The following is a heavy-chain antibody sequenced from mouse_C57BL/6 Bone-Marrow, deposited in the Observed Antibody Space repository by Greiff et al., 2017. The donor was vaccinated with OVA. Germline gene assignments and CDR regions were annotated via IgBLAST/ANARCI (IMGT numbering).Heavy chain of an antibody. J-gene: IGHJ2*01. CDR1: GYTFTSYW. Sequence: EVQLQQSGTVLARPGASVKMSCKTSGYTFTSYWMHWVKQRPGQGLEWIGAIYPGNSDTSYNQKFKGKAKLTAVTSASTAYMELSSLTNEDSAVYYGTLITTVVSPFDYWGQGTTLTVSS. CDR3: TLITTVVSPFDY. D-gene: IGHD1-1*01. CDR2: IYPGNSDT. V-gene: IGHV1-5*01.